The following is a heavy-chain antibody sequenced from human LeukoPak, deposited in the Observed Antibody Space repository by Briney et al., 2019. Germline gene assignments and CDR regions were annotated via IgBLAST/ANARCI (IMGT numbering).Heavy chain of an antibody. CDR3: ARGVPTLWNGYFTEFDR. V-gene: IGHV1-8*01. Sequence: ASVTVSCTASGYPFTTHDITWVRQAPGQGLQWLGWINPNSGNTDYAQKFQDRVFMTTDSSINTAYLELRSLKSEDTAVYYCARGVPTLWNGYFTEFDRWGQGTLVTVSS. CDR2: INPNSGNT. J-gene: IGHJ4*02. D-gene: IGHD3-3*01. CDR1: GYPFTTHD.